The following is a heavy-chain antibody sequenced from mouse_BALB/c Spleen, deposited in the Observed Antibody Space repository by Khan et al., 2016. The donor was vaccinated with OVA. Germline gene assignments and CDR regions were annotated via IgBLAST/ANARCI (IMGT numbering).Heavy chain of an antibody. Sequence: VQLKQSGAELVKPGASVKLSCTASGFNIKDTYLHWVKQRPEQGLEWIGRIAPANGNTQYDPKFQGKAAITSDTSSNTSYMQLNSLTSEDTADDTCARPSYDPRDFEVWGAGTTVTVSS. CDR3: ARPSYDPRDFEV. CDR1: GFNIKDTY. V-gene: IGHV14-3*02. CDR2: IAPANGNT. D-gene: IGHD2-3*01. J-gene: IGHJ1*01.